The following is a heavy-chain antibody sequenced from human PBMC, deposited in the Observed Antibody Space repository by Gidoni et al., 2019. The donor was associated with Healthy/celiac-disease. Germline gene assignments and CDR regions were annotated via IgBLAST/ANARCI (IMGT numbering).Heavy chain of an antibody. Sequence: EVQLVESGGGLVQPGRSLRLSCAASGFTFDDYAMHWVRQAPGKGLEWVSGISWNSGSIGYADSVKGRFTISRDNAKNSLYLQMNSLRAEDTALYYCAKDKGYCSGGSCYDDASYYFDYWGQGTLVTVSS. D-gene: IGHD2-15*01. CDR3: AKDKGYCSGGSCYDDASYYFDY. CDR1: GFTFDDYA. J-gene: IGHJ4*02. CDR2: ISWNSGSI. V-gene: IGHV3-9*01.